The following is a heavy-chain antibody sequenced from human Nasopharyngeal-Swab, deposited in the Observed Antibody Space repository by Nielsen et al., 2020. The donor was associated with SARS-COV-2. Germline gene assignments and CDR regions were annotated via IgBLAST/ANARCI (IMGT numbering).Heavy chain of an antibody. CDR2: ISYDGNIK. D-gene: IGHD3-16*01. Sequence: GSLRLSCAASGFTFSNYGMHWVRQAPGKGLEWVAVISYDGNIKSYADSVRGRFLISRDNSHNTLYLQMSRLRTEDRAVYYCAKAFGEDQLAEDAFDAWGQGTMVTVSS. V-gene: IGHV3-30*18. CDR3: AKAFGEDQLAEDAFDA. J-gene: IGHJ3*01. CDR1: GFTFSNYG.